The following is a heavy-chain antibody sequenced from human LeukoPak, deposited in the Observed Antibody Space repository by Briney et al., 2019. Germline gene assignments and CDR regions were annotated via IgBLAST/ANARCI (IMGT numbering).Heavy chain of an antibody. Sequence: GGSLRLSCAASGFTCSSYWMSWVRQAPGKGLEWVANIKQDGSEKYYVDSVKGRFTISRDNAKNSLYLQMNSLRAEDTAVYYCARVGYYGSGDFDYWGQGTLVTVSS. D-gene: IGHD3-10*01. CDR3: ARVGYYGSGDFDY. CDR2: IKQDGSEK. J-gene: IGHJ4*02. CDR1: GFTCSSYW. V-gene: IGHV3-7*01.